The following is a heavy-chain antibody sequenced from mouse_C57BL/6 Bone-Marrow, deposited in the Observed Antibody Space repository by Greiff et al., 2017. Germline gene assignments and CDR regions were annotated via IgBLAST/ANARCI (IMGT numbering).Heavy chain of an antibody. Sequence: QVQLQQPGAELVKPGASVKMSCKASGYTFTSYWITWVKQRPGQGLEWIGDIYPGSGSTTYNEKFKRKAKLTVDTSSSPAYMQRSSLKSADSAVYYCASIDGYFAYYAMDYWGQGTSVTVSA. CDR1: GYTFTSYW. CDR3: ASIDGYFAYYAMDY. V-gene: IGHV1-55*01. D-gene: IGHD2-3*01. J-gene: IGHJ4*01. CDR2: IYPGSGST.